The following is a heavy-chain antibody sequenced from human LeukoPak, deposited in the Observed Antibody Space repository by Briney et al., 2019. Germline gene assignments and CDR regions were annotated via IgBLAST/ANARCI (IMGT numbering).Heavy chain of an antibody. J-gene: IGHJ4*02. CDR2: INHSGST. Sequence: PSETLSLTCAVYGGSFSGYYWSWIRQPPGKGLEWIGEINHSGSTNYNPSLKSRVTISVDTSKNQFSLKLSSVTAADTAVYYCARVGNCSSTSCYHFDYWGQGTLVTVSS. D-gene: IGHD2-2*01. CDR3: ARVGNCSSTSCYHFDY. V-gene: IGHV4-34*01. CDR1: GGSFSGYY.